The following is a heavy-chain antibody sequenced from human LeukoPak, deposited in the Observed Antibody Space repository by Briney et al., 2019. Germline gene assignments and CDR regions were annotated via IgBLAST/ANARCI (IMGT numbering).Heavy chain of an antibody. D-gene: IGHD5-18*01. CDR2: ISSSSSYI. V-gene: IGHV3-21*01. CDR3: ARDTGIQLWSYFDY. J-gene: IGHJ4*02. Sequence: GGSLRLSCAASGFTFSSYSMNWVRQAPGKGLEWVSSISSSSSYIYYADSVKGRFTISRDNAKNSLYLQMNSLRAEDTAVYYCARDTGIQLWSYFDYWGQGTLVTVSS. CDR1: GFTFSSYS.